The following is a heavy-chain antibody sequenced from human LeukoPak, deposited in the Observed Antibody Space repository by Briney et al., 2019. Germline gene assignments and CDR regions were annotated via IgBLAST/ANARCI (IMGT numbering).Heavy chain of an antibody. CDR1: GYTFTGYY. V-gene: IGHV1-2*06. CDR3: ARDKYYYGSGSRPLDY. J-gene: IGHJ4*02. Sequence: ATVKISCKVSGYTFTGYYMHWVRQAPGQGLEWMGRINPNSGGTNYAQKFQGRVTMTRDTSISTAYMELSRLRSDDTAVYYCARDKYYYGSGSRPLDYWGQGTLVTVSS. D-gene: IGHD3-10*01. CDR2: INPNSGGT.